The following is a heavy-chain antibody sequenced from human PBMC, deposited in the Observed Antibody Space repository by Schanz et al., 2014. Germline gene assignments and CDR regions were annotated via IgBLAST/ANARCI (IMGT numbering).Heavy chain of an antibody. CDR2: VSRSTPDI. CDR3: ARGGSGSHYRLDY. D-gene: IGHD1-26*01. CDR1: GFTFSSYS. Sequence: EVQLVESGGGLVQPGGSLRLSCTASGFTFSSYSMNWVRQAPGKGLEWVSYVSRSTPDIYYADSVKGRFTMSRDNFKGALYLQMSSLRAEDTGLYFCARGGSGSHYRLDYWGQGTLVTVSS. J-gene: IGHJ4*02. V-gene: IGHV3-48*01.